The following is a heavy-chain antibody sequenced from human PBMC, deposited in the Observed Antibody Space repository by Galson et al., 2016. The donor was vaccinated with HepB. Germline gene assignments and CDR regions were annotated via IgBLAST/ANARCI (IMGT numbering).Heavy chain of an antibody. D-gene: IGHD2-2*01. CDR2: IWYDGSDE. J-gene: IGHJ4*02. CDR1: GFNFSTYA. Sequence: SLRLSCAASGFNFSTYAMHWVRQAPGTGLAWVSVIWYDGSDETYGDSGKGRFTASRDNSKNPLYLQMDTLRAEDTAVYYCARAHCSSTGCRTNLDYWGQGTLVIVSS. V-gene: IGHV3-33*01. CDR3: ARAHCSSTGCRTNLDY.